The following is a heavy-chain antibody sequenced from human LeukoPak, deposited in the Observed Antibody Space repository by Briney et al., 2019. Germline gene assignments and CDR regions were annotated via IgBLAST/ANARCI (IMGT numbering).Heavy chain of an antibody. V-gene: IGHV3-7*05. CDR3: ARDEHSSGWYLPPYYYYGMDV. Sequence: GGSLRLSCAASGFTFSSYWMSWVRQAPGKGLEWVANIKQGGSEKYYVDSVKGRFTISRDNAKNSLYLQMNSLRAEDTAVYYCARDEHSSGWYLPPYYYYGMDVWGQGTTVTVSS. D-gene: IGHD6-19*01. CDR1: GFTFSSYW. J-gene: IGHJ6*02. CDR2: IKQGGSEK.